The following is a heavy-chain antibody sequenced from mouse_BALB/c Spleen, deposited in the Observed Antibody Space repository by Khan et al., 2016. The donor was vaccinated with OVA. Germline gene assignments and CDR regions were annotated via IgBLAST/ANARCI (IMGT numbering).Heavy chain of an antibody. CDR1: GYSITSNYA. D-gene: IGHD1-1*01. V-gene: IGHV3-2*02. Sequence: EVQLQESGPGLVKPSQSLSLTCTVTGYSITSNYAWNWIRQFPGNKLEWMGYISYSGSTNYNPSLKSRNSITRDTSKNQFFLQLNSVTTADTATYYWARGNYSGYAMDYWGQGTSITVSS. CDR3: ARGNYSGYAMDY. CDR2: ISYSGST. J-gene: IGHJ4*01.